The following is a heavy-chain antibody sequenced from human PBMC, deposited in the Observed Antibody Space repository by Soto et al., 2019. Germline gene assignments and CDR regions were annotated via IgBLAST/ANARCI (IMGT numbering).Heavy chain of an antibody. J-gene: IGHJ3*02. CDR1: GFTFSSYG. CDR2: IWYDGSNK. Sequence: QVQLVESGGGVVQPGRSLRLSCAASGFTFSSYGMHWVRQAPGKGLESVAVIWYDGSNKYYADSVKGRFTISRDNSKNTLYLQMNSLRAEDTAVYYCARSSNDYGDPSDAFDIWGQGTMFTVSS. CDR3: ARSSNDYGDPSDAFDI. D-gene: IGHD4-17*01. V-gene: IGHV3-33*01.